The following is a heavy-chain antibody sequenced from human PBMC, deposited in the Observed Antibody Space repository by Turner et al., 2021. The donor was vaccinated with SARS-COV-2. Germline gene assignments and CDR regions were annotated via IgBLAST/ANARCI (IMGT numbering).Heavy chain of an antibody. CDR1: GFTFSSYG. J-gene: IGHJ4*02. CDR2: ISYDGSNK. Sequence: QVQLVESGGGVVQPGRSLRLSCAASGFTFSSYGMHWVRQAPGKGLEWGALISYDGSNKYYADSVKGRFTISRDNSKNTLYLQMNSLRAEDTAVYYCAKESNFDYWGQGTLVTVSS. V-gene: IGHV3-30*18. CDR3: AKESNFDY.